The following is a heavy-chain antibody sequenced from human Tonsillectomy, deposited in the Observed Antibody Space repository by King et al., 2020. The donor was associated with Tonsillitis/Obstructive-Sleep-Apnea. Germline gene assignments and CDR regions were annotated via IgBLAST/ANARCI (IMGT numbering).Heavy chain of an antibody. CDR3: ARGPTVAAFDI. D-gene: IGHD4-17*01. J-gene: IGHJ3*02. CDR1: GGSISSYY. V-gene: IGHV4-59*01. Sequence: QLQESGPGLVKPSETLSHTCTVSGGSISSYYWSWIRQPPGKGLEWIGYIYYSGSTNYNPSLKSRVTISVDTSKNQFSLKLSSVTAADTAVYYCARGPTVAAFDIWGQGTMVTVSS. CDR2: IYYSGST.